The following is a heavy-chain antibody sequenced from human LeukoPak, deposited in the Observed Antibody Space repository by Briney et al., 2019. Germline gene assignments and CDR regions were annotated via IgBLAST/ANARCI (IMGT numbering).Heavy chain of an antibody. J-gene: IGHJ4*02. V-gene: IGHV3-7*03. Sequence: GGSLRLSCTASGFTFSSYWMSWVRQAPGKGLEWVANIRQDGGLKHYVDSVKGRFTISRDNAKNSLYLQMNSLRAEDTALYYCAKDIGRIAAALADYWGQGTLVTVSS. CDR3: AKDIGRIAAALADY. CDR2: IRQDGGLK. CDR1: GFTFSSYW. D-gene: IGHD6-13*01.